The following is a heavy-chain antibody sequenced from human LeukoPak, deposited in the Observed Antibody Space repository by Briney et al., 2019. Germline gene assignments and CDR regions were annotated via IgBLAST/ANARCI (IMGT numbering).Heavy chain of an antibody. Sequence: SVKVSCKASGGTFSSYAISWVRQAPGQGLEWMGGIIPIFGTANYAQKFQGRVTITADESTSTAYMELSSLRSEDTAVYYCVRDGNSGSYNYDAFDIWGQGTIVTVSS. CDR1: GGTFSSYA. CDR2: IIPIFGTA. CDR3: VRDGNSGSYNYDAFDI. J-gene: IGHJ3*02. V-gene: IGHV1-69*13. D-gene: IGHD3-22*01.